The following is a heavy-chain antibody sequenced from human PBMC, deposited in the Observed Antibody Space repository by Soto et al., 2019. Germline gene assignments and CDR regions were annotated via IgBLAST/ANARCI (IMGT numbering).Heavy chain of an antibody. CDR3: ARDSYYGSGSYYKGPEDYYGMDV. CDR2: ISSSSSTI. J-gene: IGHJ6*02. CDR1: GFTFSSYA. V-gene: IGHV3-48*02. Sequence: GGSLRLSCAASGFTFSSYAMSWVRQAPGKGLEWVSYISSSSSTIYYADSVKGRFTISRDNAKNSLYLQMNSLRDEDTAVYYCARDSYYGSGSYYKGPEDYYGMDVWGQGTTVTVSS. D-gene: IGHD3-10*01.